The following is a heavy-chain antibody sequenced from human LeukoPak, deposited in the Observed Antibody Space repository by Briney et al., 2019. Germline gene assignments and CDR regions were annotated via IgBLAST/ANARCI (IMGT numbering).Heavy chain of an antibody. Sequence: ASVKVSCKASGYTFTSYYMHWVRQAPGQGLEWMGIINPSGGSTSYAQKFQGRVTMTRDMSTSTVYMELSSLRSEDTAVYYCATYGSGRYSSYYYYYYMDVWGKGTTVTVSS. D-gene: IGHD3-10*01. J-gene: IGHJ6*03. CDR3: ATYGSGRYSSYYYYYYMDV. V-gene: IGHV1-46*01. CDR1: GYTFTSYY. CDR2: INPSGGST.